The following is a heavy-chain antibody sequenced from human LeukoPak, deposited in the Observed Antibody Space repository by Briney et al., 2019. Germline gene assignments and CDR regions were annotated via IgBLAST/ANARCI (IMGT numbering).Heavy chain of an antibody. Sequence: PSETLSLTCTVSGGSISSYYWSWIRQPPGKGLEWIGYIYYSGSTNYNPSLKSRVTISVDTSKNQFSLKLSSVTAADTAVYYCVREAPTGYYYMDVWGKGTTVTVSS. CDR3: VREAPTGYYYMDV. V-gene: IGHV4-59*01. CDR2: IYYSGST. J-gene: IGHJ6*03. CDR1: GGSISSYY.